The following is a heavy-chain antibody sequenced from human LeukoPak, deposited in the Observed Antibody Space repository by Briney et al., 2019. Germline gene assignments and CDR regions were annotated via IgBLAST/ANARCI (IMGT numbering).Heavy chain of an antibody. J-gene: IGHJ6*03. CDR1: GFTFSSYA. D-gene: IGHD4-17*01. CDR2: ISYDGSNK. CDR3: AREATGDYGDGNGYYYYMDV. V-gene: IGHV3-30*04. Sequence: GGSLRLSCAASGFTFSSYAMHWVRQAPGKGLEWVAVISYDGSNKYYADSVKGRFTISRDNSKNTLYLQMNSLRAEDTAVYYCAREATGDYGDGNGYYYYMDVWGKGTTVTISS.